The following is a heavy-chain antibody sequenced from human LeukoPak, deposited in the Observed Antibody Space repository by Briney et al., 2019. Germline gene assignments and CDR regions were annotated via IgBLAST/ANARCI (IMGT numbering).Heavy chain of an antibody. CDR3: AIYYDSSGYETMNAFDF. V-gene: IGHV3-30*03. CDR1: GFTFSSYG. D-gene: IGHD3-22*01. CDR2: ISYDGSNK. J-gene: IGHJ3*01. Sequence: GGSLRLSCAASGFTFSSYGMHWARQAPGKGLEWVAVISYDGSNKYYADSVKGRFTISRDNSKNTLYLQMNSLRAEDTAVYYCAIYYDSSGYETMNAFDFWGQGTMVTVSS.